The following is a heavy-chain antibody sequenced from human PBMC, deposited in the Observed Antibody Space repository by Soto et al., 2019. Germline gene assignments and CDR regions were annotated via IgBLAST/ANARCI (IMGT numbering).Heavy chain of an antibody. D-gene: IGHD6-19*01. J-gene: IGHJ4*02. CDR3: ATGSDWSKPFDS. V-gene: IGHV1-3*01. CDR2: INAGNGDT. Sequence: ASVKVSCKASGYTLTNYAMHWVLQAPGQGLEWMGWINAGNGDTKYSQNFQGRVTIIRDTSASTAYMELSGLTYEDTAVYYCATGSDWSKPFDSWGQGPRVTVSS. CDR1: GYTLTNYA.